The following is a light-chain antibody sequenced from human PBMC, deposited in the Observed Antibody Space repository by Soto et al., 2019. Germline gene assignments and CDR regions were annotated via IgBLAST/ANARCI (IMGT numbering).Light chain of an antibody. CDR2: EVS. J-gene: IGKJ5*01. CDR3: MQSTLLPPP. V-gene: IGKV2D-29*02. Sequence: DVVMTLTPLSLSVAPGQPASISCKSSQSLLHITGETFLFWYLQKPGQSPQLLIYEVSTRVSGVPDRFSGSGSGTDFTLEISRVETDDVGIYCSMQSTLLPPPFGQGRRL. CDR1: QSLLHITGETF.